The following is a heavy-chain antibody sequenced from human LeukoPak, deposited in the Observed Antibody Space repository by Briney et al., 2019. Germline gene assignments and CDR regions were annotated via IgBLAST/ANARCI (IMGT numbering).Heavy chain of an antibody. J-gene: IGHJ4*02. Sequence: QPGGSLRLSCAASGFTFSSNAMSWVRQAPGKGLEWVSAISGSGGRTYYADSVKGRFTISRDNSKNTVYLQMNSLRAEDTAVYYCAKDSLRAYVPSSFDYWAREPWSPSPQ. CDR3: AKDSLRAYVPSSFDY. V-gene: IGHV3-23*01. D-gene: IGHD3-10*02. CDR1: GFTFSSNA. CDR2: ISGSGGRT.